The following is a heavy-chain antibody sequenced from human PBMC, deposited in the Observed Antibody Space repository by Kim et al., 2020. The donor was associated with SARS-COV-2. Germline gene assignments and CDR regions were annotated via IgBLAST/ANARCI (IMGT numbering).Heavy chain of an antibody. CDR3: ARGRTTSGMVYATKGVGFDY. CDR1: GGSFSGYY. D-gene: IGHD2-8*01. V-gene: IGHV4-34*01. Sequence: SETLSLTCAVYGGSFSGYYWSWIRQPPGKGLEWIGEINHSGSTNYNPSLKSRVTISVDTSKNQFSLKLSSVTAADTAVYYCARGRTTSGMVYATKGVGFDYWGQGTLVTVSS. CDR2: INHSGST. J-gene: IGHJ4*02.